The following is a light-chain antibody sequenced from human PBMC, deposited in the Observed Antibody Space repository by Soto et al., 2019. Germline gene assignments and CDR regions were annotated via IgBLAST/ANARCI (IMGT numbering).Light chain of an antibody. CDR1: QSVSSSH. V-gene: IGKV3-20*01. CDR2: AAS. J-gene: IGKJ5*01. Sequence: EIVLTHSPGTLSLXPXXXXTXXXMASQSVSSSHLAWYQHKPGQAPRLLIYAASSRATGSPDRFSGGGSGTDFTLTISRLEPEDFAVYYCQQYGYSPITFGQGTRLEI. CDR3: QQYGYSPIT.